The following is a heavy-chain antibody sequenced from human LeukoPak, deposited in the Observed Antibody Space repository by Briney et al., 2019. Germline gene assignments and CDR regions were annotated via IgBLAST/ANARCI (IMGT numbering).Heavy chain of an antibody. CDR3: AKDHYYGSGSGGNWFDP. D-gene: IGHD3-10*01. CDR2: ITSSSSYI. CDR1: GFTFSSYN. J-gene: IGHJ5*02. Sequence: GGSLRLSCAASGFTFSSYNMNWVRQAPGKGLEWVSSITSSSSYIYYADSVKGRFTISRDNSKNTLYLQMNSLRAEDTAVYYCAKDHYYGSGSGGNWFDPWGQGTLVTVSS. V-gene: IGHV3-21*04.